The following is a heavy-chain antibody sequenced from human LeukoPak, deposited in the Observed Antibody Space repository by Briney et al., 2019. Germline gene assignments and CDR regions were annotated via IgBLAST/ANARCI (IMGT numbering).Heavy chain of an antibody. CDR1: GGSISSSSYY. V-gene: IGHV4-39*01. CDR3: ASSISSWLVFYI. CDR2: IYYSGST. Sequence: SETLSLTCTVSGGSISSSSYYWGWIRQPPGKGLEWIGSIYYSGSTYYNPSLKSRVTISVDTSKNQFSLELSSVTAADTAVYYCASSISSWLVFYIWGQGTLVTVSS. J-gene: IGHJ4*02. D-gene: IGHD6-13*01.